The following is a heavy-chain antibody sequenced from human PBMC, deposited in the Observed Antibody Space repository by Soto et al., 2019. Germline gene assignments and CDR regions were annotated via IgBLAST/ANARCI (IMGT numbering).Heavy chain of an antibody. CDR2: IYRSGST. CDR1: GDSVRNQY. V-gene: IGHV4-4*09. J-gene: IGHJ6*03. CDR3: ARTLDYGHMDV. Sequence: SETLSLTCTVSGDSVRNQYWSWIRRPPGRGLEWIGYIYRSGSTKYNPSLKSRLTISVDTSKNQFSLKLSSVTAADTTVYYCARTLDYGHMDVWGKGTTVTVSS. D-gene: IGHD3-16*01.